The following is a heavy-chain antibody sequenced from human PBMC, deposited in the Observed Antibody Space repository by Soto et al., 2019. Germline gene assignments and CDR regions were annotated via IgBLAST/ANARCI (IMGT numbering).Heavy chain of an antibody. CDR1: GGTFSSYA. J-gene: IGHJ4*02. CDR2: IIPIFGTA. V-gene: IGHV1-69*13. CDR3: ARIDGYSSSPKVSDY. D-gene: IGHD6-6*01. Sequence: GASVKVSCKASGGTFSSYAISWVRQAPGQGLEWMGGIIPIFGTANYAQKFQGRVTITADESTSTAYMELSSLRSEDTAVYYCARIDGYSSSPKVSDYWGQGTLVTVSS.